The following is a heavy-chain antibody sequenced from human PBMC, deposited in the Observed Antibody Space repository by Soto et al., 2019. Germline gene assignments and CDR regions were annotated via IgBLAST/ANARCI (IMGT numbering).Heavy chain of an antibody. J-gene: IGHJ4*02. CDR2: IWHDGREY. V-gene: IGHV3-33*01. Sequence: QVQLVESGGGVVQPGTSLRLSCATSGFIFNNYGMQWVRQAPGKGLEWVAVIWHDGREYDYADSVKGRFTVSRDNSKNMLYLQMNSLRHEDTAVYYCARDSGNDEAMDHWGQGTLVTVSS. D-gene: IGHD1-1*01. CDR1: GFIFNNYG. CDR3: ARDSGNDEAMDH.